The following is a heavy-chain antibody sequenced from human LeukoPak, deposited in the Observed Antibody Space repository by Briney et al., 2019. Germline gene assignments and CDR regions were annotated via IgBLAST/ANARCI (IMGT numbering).Heavy chain of an antibody. Sequence: GGSLRLSCAASGFTFSSYAMSWVRQAPGKGLEWVSAISGSGGSTYYADSVKGRFTISRDNTKNTLYLQMNSLRAEDTAVYYCAKDTGFGEYLKDYWGQGTLVTVSS. J-gene: IGHJ4*02. V-gene: IGHV3-23*01. CDR1: GFTFSSYA. CDR3: AKDTGFGEYLKDY. CDR2: ISGSGGST. D-gene: IGHD3-10*01.